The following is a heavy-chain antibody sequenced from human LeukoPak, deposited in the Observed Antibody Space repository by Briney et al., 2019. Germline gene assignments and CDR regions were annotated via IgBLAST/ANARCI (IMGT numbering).Heavy chain of an antibody. CDR2: IRSKIDGGAT. Sequence: GGSMRLSCAASGFTFSSYSMRWVRQDPGKGLEWVGRIRSKIDGGATDYAAPVKGRFTISRDDSKNTLYLQINSLKIEDTAMYYCYTSITDYWGQGTLVTVSS. V-gene: IGHV3-15*01. D-gene: IGHD2-21*01. CDR3: YTSITDY. J-gene: IGHJ4*02. CDR1: GFTFSSYS.